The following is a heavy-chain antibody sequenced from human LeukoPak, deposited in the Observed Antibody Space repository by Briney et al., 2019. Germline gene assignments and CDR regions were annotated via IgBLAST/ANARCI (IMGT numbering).Heavy chain of an antibody. Sequence: SQTLSLTCTVSGDSISSGSYYWSSIRQPAGKGLEWIGRIYTSGSTNYNPSLKSRVTISVDTSKNQFSLKLSSVTAADTAVYYCARGYNDFWSGYYSDYWGQGTLVTVSS. CDR3: ARGYNDFWSGYYSDY. V-gene: IGHV4-61*02. CDR1: GDSISSGSYY. CDR2: IYTSGST. D-gene: IGHD3-3*01. J-gene: IGHJ4*02.